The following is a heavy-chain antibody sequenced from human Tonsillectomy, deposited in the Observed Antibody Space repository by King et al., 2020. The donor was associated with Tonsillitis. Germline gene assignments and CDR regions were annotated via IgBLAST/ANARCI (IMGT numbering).Heavy chain of an antibody. D-gene: IGHD2-21*01. J-gene: IGHJ4*02. CDR3: ARGGGIAPSHVDY. CDR1: GGSISSYY. CDR2: IYYSGST. Sequence: VQLQESGPGLVKPSETLSLTCTVSGGSISSYYWSWIRQPPGKGLEWIGYIYYSGSTNYNPSLKSRVTISVDTSKNQFSLKLSSVTAADTAVYYCARGGGIAPSHVDYWGQGTLVTVSS. V-gene: IGHV4-59*01.